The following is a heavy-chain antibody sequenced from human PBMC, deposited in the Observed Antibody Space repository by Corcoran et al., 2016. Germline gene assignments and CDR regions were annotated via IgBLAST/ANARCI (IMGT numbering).Heavy chain of an antibody. CDR2: ISAYNGNT. Sequence: QVQLVQSGAEVKKPGASVKVSCKASGYTFTSYGISWVRQAPGQGLEWMGWISAYNGNTNYAQKLQGRVTMTTDTSTSTAYMELRSLRSDDTAVYYWARGSYPNYYDSSGPFSMDVWGQGTTVTVSS. CDR1: GYTFTSYG. J-gene: IGHJ6*02. D-gene: IGHD3-22*01. CDR3: ARGSYPNYYDSSGPFSMDV. V-gene: IGHV1-18*01.